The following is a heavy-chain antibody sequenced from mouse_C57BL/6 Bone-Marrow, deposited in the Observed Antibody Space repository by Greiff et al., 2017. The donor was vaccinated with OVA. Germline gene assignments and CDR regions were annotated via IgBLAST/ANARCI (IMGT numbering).Heavy chain of an antibody. Sequence: VQLQQPGAELVKPGASVKMSCKASGYTFTSYWITWVKQRPGQGLEWIGDIYPGSGSTNYNEKFKSKATLTVDTSSSRAYMQLSSLTSEDSAVYYCARRYYYGSSSPFAYWGQGTLVTVSA. V-gene: IGHV1-55*01. J-gene: IGHJ3*01. CDR3: ARRYYYGSSSPFAY. CDR1: GYTFTSYW. CDR2: IYPGSGST. D-gene: IGHD1-1*01.